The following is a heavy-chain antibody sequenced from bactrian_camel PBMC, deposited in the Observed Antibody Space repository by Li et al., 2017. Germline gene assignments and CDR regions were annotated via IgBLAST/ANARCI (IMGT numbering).Heavy chain of an antibody. J-gene: IGHJ4*01. V-gene: IGHV3S40*01. CDR3: ATSATGDYGDEYNY. CDR1: GFTFNNYD. Sequence: EVQLVESGGGLVQPGESLRVSCKASGFTFNNYDMSWIRQAPGKGLEWVSVISSGGDGIYYVDAVKGRFTASRDNAKNVLYMQMNSLKAEDSGVYYCATSATGDYGDEYNYWGQGTQVTVS. CDR2: ISSGGDGI. D-gene: IGHD4*01.